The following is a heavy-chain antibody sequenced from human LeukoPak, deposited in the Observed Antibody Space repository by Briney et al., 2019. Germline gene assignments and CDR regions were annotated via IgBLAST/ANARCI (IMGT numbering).Heavy chain of an antibody. Sequence: SETLSLTCTVSGGSISSYYWSWIRQPPGKGLEWIGYIYYSGSTNYNPSLKSQVTISVDTSKNQFSLKLSSVTAADTAVYYCARATFADYWGQGTLVTVSS. CDR3: ARATFADY. J-gene: IGHJ4*02. D-gene: IGHD2/OR15-2a*01. CDR1: GGSISSYY. V-gene: IGHV4-59*01. CDR2: IYYSGST.